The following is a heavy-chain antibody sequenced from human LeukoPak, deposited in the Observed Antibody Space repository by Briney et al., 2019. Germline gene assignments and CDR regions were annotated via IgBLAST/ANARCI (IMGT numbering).Heavy chain of an antibody. V-gene: IGHV1-18*04. CDR2: ISPFNGVT. CDR3: TRATGGLSDY. Sequence: ASVKVSCKTSGYIFTNYDINWVRQAPGQGLEWIGWISPFNGVTKYAQKFQNRVTRSTDTSTSTTYMELRSLRSDDTAVYYCTRATGGLSDYWGQGTLVTVSS. J-gene: IGHJ4*02. D-gene: IGHD1-1*01. CDR1: GYIFTNYD.